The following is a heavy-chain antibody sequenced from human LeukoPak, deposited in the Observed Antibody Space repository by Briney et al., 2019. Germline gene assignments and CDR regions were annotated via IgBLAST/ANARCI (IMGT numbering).Heavy chain of an antibody. CDR2: MHPANSDI. D-gene: IGHD4-23*01. J-gene: IGHJ4*02. Sequence: GESLKISCKGFGYSFDTHWIGWVRQMPGKGLEWMTFMHPANSDIRYSPSFQGQVTMSADKSITTAYLHWSDLKASDTAMYYCARTSVDYGGNALYFDYWGPGTPVTVCS. CDR3: ARTSVDYGGNALYFDY. V-gene: IGHV5-51*01. CDR1: GYSFDTHW.